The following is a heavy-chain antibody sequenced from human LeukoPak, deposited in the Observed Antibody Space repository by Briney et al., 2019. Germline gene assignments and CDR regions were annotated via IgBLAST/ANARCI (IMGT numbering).Heavy chain of an antibody. CDR3: ARELVGATDY. CDR2: IYYAGSS. V-gene: IGHV4-59*12. Sequence: SETLSLTCTVSGASIKTYYWSWIRQPPGKGLEWIANIYYAGSSNYNPSLKSRVSVSIDASKNHLSLKLTSVTAADTAVYYCARELVGATDYWGQGTLVTVSS. D-gene: IGHD1-26*01. CDR1: GASIKTYY. J-gene: IGHJ4*02.